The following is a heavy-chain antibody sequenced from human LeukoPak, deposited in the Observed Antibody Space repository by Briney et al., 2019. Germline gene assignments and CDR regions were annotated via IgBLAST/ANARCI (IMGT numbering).Heavy chain of an antibody. V-gene: IGHV4-4*07. D-gene: IGHD3/OR15-3a*01. Sequence: SETLSLTCTVSGGSINTYYWSWIRQPAGKGLEWIGRIYSSGTTHYNPSLKSRVTMSVDTSKNQFSLKLSSVTAADTAVYYCARDRSFLWTYDRDFDYWGQGTLVTVSS. CDR2: IYSSGTT. CDR3: ARDRSFLWTYDRDFDY. J-gene: IGHJ4*02. CDR1: GGSINTYY.